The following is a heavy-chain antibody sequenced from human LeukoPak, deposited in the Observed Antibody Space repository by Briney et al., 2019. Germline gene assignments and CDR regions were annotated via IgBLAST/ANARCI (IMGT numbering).Heavy chain of an antibody. J-gene: IGHJ4*02. D-gene: IGHD3-10*01. Sequence: SETLSLTCTVSGGSMNSYYWSWIRQPPGKGLEWIGYIYYSGSTNYNPSLKSRVTISVDTSKNQFSLQLSSVTAADTAVYYCARVYPPYYYGSGRLSYYFDYWGQGTLVTVSS. CDR1: GGSMNSYY. CDR2: IYYSGST. V-gene: IGHV4-59*12. CDR3: ARVYPPYYYGSGRLSYYFDY.